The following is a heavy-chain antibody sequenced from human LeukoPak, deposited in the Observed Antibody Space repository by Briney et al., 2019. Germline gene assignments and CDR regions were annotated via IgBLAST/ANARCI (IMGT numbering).Heavy chain of an antibody. CDR2: ISGSGGST. V-gene: IGHV3-23*01. Sequence: GGSLRLSCAASGFTFSSYAMSWVRQAPGKGLEWVSAISGSGGSTYYADSVKGRFTISRDNSKNTMYLQKNSLRAEDTAVYYCAKDPTPYYYYYMDVWGKGTTVTVSS. CDR3: AKDPTPYYYYYMDV. CDR1: GFTFSSYA. J-gene: IGHJ6*03. D-gene: IGHD4-11*01.